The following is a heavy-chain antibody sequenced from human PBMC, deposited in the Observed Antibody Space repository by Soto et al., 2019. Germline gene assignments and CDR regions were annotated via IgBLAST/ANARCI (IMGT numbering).Heavy chain of an antibody. D-gene: IGHD3-22*01. V-gene: IGHV3-9*01. Sequence: EVQLVESGGGLVQPGRSLRLSCAASGFTFDDYAMHWVRQAPGKGLEWVSGISWNSGSIGYADSVKGRFTISRDNAKNSLYLQMNSLRAEDTALYYCAKDRAYYYDSSGYYPEGAFDIWGQGTIVTVSS. J-gene: IGHJ3*02. CDR1: GFTFDDYA. CDR3: AKDRAYYYDSSGYYPEGAFDI. CDR2: ISWNSGSI.